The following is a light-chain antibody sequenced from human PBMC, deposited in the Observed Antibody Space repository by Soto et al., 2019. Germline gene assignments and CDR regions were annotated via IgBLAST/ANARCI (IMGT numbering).Light chain of an antibody. Sequence: EIVMTQSPATLSVSPGERATLSCRASQSVSSNLVWYQQKRGQAPRLLIYGASTRATGIPARFSGSGSGTEFTLTISSLQSEDFAVYYCQQYNNWPPTFGQGTKLEIQ. CDR3: QQYNNWPPT. V-gene: IGKV3-15*01. CDR2: GAS. J-gene: IGKJ2*01. CDR1: QSVSSN.